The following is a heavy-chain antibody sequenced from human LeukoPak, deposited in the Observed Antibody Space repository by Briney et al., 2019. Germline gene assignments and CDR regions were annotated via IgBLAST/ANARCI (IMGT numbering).Heavy chain of an antibody. V-gene: IGHV4-59*08. CDR1: GGSISSYY. Sequence: SETLSLTCTASGGSISSYYWSWIRQPPGKGLEWIGYIYYSGSTNYNPSLKSRVTISVDTSKNQFSLKLSSVTAADTAVYYCARRMKGSGSYYYFDYWGQGTLVTVSS. D-gene: IGHD1-26*01. CDR2: IYYSGST. J-gene: IGHJ4*02. CDR3: ARRMKGSGSYYYFDY.